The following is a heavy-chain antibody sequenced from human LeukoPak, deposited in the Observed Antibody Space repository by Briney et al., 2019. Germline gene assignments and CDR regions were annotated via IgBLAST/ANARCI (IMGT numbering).Heavy chain of an antibody. CDR2: INPNSGGT. CDR1: GYTFTDYF. CDR3: ARGRFSGYGAD. Sequence: ASVKVSCKASGYTFTDYFMHWVRQAPGQGLEWMGWINPNSGGTNFAQKFQGRVTMTRDTSFSTAYMELSSLTSDDTAVYYCARGRFSGYGADWGQGTLVTVSS. D-gene: IGHD5-12*01. J-gene: IGHJ4*02. V-gene: IGHV1-2*02.